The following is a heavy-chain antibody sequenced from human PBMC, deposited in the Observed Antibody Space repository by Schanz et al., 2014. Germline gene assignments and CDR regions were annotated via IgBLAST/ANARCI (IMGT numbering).Heavy chain of an antibody. Sequence: AQLVDSGGGLVKPGGPLRLSCTASGFTFSDYWMSWVRQAPGTGLEWVSSISSRSSHIYYADSVKGRFTISRDNSKNTVYLQMNSLRPGDTAVYYCARESSNDIVLVPGAVFDHWGQGILVTVSS. CDR1: GFTFSDYW. V-gene: IGHV3-21*01. J-gene: IGHJ4*02. CDR2: ISSRSSHI. D-gene: IGHD2-2*01. CDR3: ARESSNDIVLVPGAVFDH.